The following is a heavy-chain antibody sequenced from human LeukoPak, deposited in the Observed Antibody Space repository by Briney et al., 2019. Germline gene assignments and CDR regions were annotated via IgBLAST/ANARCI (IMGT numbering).Heavy chain of an antibody. CDR3: ARSRSGYVYYFDY. V-gene: IGHV4-59*01. CDR2: IYYSGST. D-gene: IGHD5-12*01. CDR1: GGSISSYY. J-gene: IGHJ4*02. Sequence: SSETLSLTCTVSGGSISSYYWSWIRQPPGKGLEWIGYIYYSGSTNYNPSLKSRVTISVDTSKNQFSLKLSSVTAADMAVYYCARSRSGYVYYFDYWGQGTLVTVSS.